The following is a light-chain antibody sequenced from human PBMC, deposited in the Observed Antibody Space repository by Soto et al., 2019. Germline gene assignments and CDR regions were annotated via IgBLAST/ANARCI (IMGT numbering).Light chain of an antibody. CDR3: GAWDTSLSTVL. CDR2: DNH. CDR1: RSNIGPNY. Sequence: QSVLTQPPSVSAAPGQKVTISCSGSRSNIGPNYVSWYQHLPGTAPKLLIYDNHKRPSGIPDRFSGSQSGTSATLGITGLQTGDEADYYCGAWDTSLSTVLFGRGTKLTVL. J-gene: IGLJ2*01. V-gene: IGLV1-51*01.